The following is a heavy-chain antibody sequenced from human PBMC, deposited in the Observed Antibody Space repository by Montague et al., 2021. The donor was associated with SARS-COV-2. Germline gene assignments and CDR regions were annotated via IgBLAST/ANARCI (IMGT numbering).Heavy chain of an antibody. D-gene: IGHD3-9*01. J-gene: IGHJ4*02. CDR3: AKVGDLMAGYSLVNLDN. CDR2: IHSGGRSS. CDR1: GFTFSGSP. V-gene: IGHV3-23*03. Sequence: SLRLSCAASGFTFSGSPMSWVRQAPGKGLEWVSVIHSGGRSSYYGKSVEGRFTVSRDNSKNTVYLQMHNLRAEDTAVYYCAKVGDLMAGYSLVNLDNWGQGTPVIVSS.